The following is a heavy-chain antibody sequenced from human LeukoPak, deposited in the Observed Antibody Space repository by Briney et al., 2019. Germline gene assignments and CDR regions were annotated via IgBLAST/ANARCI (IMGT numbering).Heavy chain of an antibody. Sequence: GGSLRLSCVASGFTFSSYSMNWVRQAPGKGLEWVSSISSSSSYIYYADSVKGRFTISRDNAKNSLYLQMNSLRAEDTAVYYCARDLYDSSGDVDYWGQGTLVTVSS. V-gene: IGHV3-21*01. J-gene: IGHJ4*02. CDR3: ARDLYDSSGDVDY. CDR2: ISSSSSYI. CDR1: GFTFSSYS. D-gene: IGHD3-22*01.